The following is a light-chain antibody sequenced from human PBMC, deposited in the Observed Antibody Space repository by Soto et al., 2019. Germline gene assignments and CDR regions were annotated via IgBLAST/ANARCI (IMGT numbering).Light chain of an antibody. J-gene: IGKJ2*01. CDR2: QVS. V-gene: IGKV2-30*01. Sequence: DVVMTQSPLSLPVTLGQSASISCRSSQGLVYRDGNTYLSWFQQRPGQSPRRLIYQVSNRDSGVPDRVSGSGSGTDFTLKISRVEAEDVGVYYCMQGTYWPGTFGQGTKLEIK. CDR3: MQGTYWPGT. CDR1: QGLVYRDGNTY.